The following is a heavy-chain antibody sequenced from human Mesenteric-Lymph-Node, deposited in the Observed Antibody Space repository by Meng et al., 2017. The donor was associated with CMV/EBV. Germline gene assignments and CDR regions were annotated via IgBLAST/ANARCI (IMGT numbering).Heavy chain of an antibody. CDR2: MNPNSGNT. CDR1: VYTFTSYD. V-gene: IGHV1-8*03. D-gene: IGHD1-26*01. CDR3: ARVYSGSHFDY. J-gene: IGHJ4*02. Sequence: ASVKVSCKASVYTFTSYDINWVRQATGQGLEWMGWMNPNSGNTGYAQKFQGRVTITKNTSISTAYMELSSLRSEDTAVYYCARVYSGSHFDYWGQGTLVTVSS.